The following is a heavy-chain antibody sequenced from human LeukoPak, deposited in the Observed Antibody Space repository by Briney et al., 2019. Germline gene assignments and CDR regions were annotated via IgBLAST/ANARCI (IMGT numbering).Heavy chain of an antibody. V-gene: IGHV4-39*01. Sequence: SETLSLTCTVSGGSISSSSYYWGWIRQPPGKGLEWIGSIYYSGSTYYTPSLKSRVTISVDTSKTQFSLKLSSVTAADTAVYYCARHSLSWYYFDYWGQGTLVTVSS. CDR2: IYYSGST. D-gene: IGHD2-8*02. CDR1: GGSISSSSYY. J-gene: IGHJ4*02. CDR3: ARHSLSWYYFDY.